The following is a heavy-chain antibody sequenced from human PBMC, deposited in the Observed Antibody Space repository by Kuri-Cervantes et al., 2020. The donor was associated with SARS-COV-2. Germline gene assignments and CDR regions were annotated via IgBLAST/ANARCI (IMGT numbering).Heavy chain of an antibody. J-gene: IGHJ3*02. CDR3: ARVPHSGWGESALDI. Sequence: ASVKVSCKASGYTFTGYYIHWVRQAPGHGLEYMGWINPNSGDTKYAQRFRDWVTLTRDTSISTACMELSRLRSDDTAVYYCARVPHSGWGESALDIWGQGTMVTVSS. D-gene: IGHD3-16*01. CDR1: GYTFTGYY. V-gene: IGHV1-2*04. CDR2: INPNSGDT.